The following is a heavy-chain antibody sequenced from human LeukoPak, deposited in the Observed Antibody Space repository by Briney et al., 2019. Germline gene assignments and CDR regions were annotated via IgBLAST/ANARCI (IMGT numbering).Heavy chain of an antibody. CDR1: GGSISNYH. CDR2: IHTSGST. V-gene: IGHV4-4*07. J-gene: IGHJ4*02. Sequence: VKPSETLSLTCTVSGGSISNYHWSWIRQPAGKGLEWIGQIHTSGSTNYNPPLKSRVSMSIDTTEDQVSLTIRSVTAADTAFYYCARRDISSGWSFDYWGQGTLVTVSP. CDR3: ARRDISSGWSFDY. D-gene: IGHD6-19*01.